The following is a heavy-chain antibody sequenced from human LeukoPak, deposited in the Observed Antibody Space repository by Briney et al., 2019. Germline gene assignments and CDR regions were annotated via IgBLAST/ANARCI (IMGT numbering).Heavy chain of an antibody. V-gene: IGHV3-23*01. CDR3: AKDRTVGASYRYFDL. CDR2: ISSSGSGGNT. J-gene: IGHJ2*01. D-gene: IGHD1-26*01. Sequence: PGGSLRLSCAASGFTFSGYWMTWARQAPGKGLEWVSGISSSGSGGNTYYADSVKGRFTISRDSSKNTLFLHMNTLRAEDTAIYYCAKDRTVGASYRYFDLWGRGTLVTVSS. CDR1: GFTFSGYW.